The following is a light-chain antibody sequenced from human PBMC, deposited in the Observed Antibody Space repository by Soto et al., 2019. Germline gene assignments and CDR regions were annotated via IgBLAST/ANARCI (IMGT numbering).Light chain of an antibody. CDR1: QCVSCSY. Sequence: DSLLTPYPGTLSLSPGEGDTISCRASQCVSCSYLAWYQQKPGQAPRLLIYDASTRATGIPDGFSGSGSGTDFTLTISSLETEYFAVYYCQQYGSSFRTFGQGTKVNSK. CDR3: QQYGSSFRT. J-gene: IGKJ1*01. V-gene: IGKV3-20*01. CDR2: DAS.